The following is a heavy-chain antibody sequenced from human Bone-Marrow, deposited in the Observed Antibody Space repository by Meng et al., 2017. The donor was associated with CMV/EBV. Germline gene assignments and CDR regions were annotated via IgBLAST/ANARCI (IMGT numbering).Heavy chain of an antibody. Sequence: ASVKVSCKASGYTFTGYYMHWVRQAPGQGLEWMGWINPNSGGTNYAQKFQGRVTMTRDTSISTAYMELSRLRSDDTAVYYCARGDYDSSGHIDYWGQGQWSPSPQ. V-gene: IGHV1-2*02. D-gene: IGHD3-22*01. CDR3: ARGDYDSSGHIDY. CDR1: GYTFTGYY. J-gene: IGHJ4*02. CDR2: INPNSGGT.